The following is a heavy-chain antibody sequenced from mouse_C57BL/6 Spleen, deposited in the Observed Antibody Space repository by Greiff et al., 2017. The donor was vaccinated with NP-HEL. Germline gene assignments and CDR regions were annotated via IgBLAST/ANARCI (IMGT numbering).Heavy chain of an antibody. CDR1: GYSFTSYY. CDR3: PFYYDYDDAMDY. V-gene: IGHV1-66*01. D-gene: IGHD2-4*01. Sequence: QVQLQQSGPELVKPGASVKISCKASGYSFTSYYIHWVKQRPGQGLEWIGWIYPGSGNTKYNEKFKGKATLTADTSSSTAYMQLSSLTSEDSAVYYCPFYYDYDDAMDYWGQGTSVTVSS. J-gene: IGHJ4*01. CDR2: IYPGSGNT.